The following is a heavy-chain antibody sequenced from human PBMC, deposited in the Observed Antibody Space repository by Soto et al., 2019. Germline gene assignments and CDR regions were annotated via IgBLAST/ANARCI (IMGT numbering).Heavy chain of an antibody. CDR3: AALQPRDYYDSSGYIT. V-gene: IGHV1-58*01. CDR1: GFTFTSSA. CDR2: IVVGSGNT. D-gene: IGHD3-22*01. J-gene: IGHJ4*02. Sequence: SVKVSCKASGFTFTSSAVQWVRQARGQRLEWIGWIVVGSGNTNYAQKFQERVTITRDMSTSTAYMELSSLRSEDTAVYYCAALQPRDYYDSSGYITWGQGTLVTVSS.